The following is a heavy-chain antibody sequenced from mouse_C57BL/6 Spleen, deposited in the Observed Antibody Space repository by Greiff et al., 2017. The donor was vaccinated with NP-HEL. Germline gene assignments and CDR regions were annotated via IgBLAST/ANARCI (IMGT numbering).Heavy chain of an antibody. J-gene: IGHJ2*01. V-gene: IGHV2-9-1*01. CDR3: ARSGGIDGSSYFDY. CDR2: IWTGGGT. D-gene: IGHD1-1*01. Sequence: VKLMESGPGLVAPSQSLSITCTVSGFSLTSYAISWVRQPPGKGLEWLGVIWTGGGTNYNSALKSRLSISKDNSKSQVFLKMNSLQTDDTARYYCARSGGIDGSSYFDYWGQGTTLTVSS. CDR1: GFSLTSYA.